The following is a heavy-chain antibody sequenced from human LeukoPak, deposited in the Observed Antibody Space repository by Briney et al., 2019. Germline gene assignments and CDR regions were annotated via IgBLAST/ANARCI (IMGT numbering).Heavy chain of an antibody. CDR2: IYPGDSDT. CDR3: ARLMSYGGNSEGYFDY. CDR1: GYSFTSYW. Sequence: GESLNISCKVSGYSFTSYWIGWVRQMPGKGLEWMGIIYPGDSDTRYSPSFQGQVTISADKSISTAYLQWSSLKASDTAMYYCARLMSYGGNSEGYFDYWGQGTLVTVSS. D-gene: IGHD4-23*01. J-gene: IGHJ4*02. V-gene: IGHV5-51*01.